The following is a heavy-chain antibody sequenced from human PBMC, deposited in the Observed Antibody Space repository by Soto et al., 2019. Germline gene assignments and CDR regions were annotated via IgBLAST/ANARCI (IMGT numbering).Heavy chain of an antibody. Sequence: SETLSLTCTVSGGSISSGDYYWSWIRQPPGKGLEWIGYIYYSGSTYYNPSLKSRVTISVDTSKNQFSLKLSSVTAADTAVYYCARTYNWNYGVVYWGQGTLVTVSS. V-gene: IGHV4-30-4*08. CDR2: IYYSGST. CDR1: GGSISSGDYY. J-gene: IGHJ4*02. D-gene: IGHD1-7*01. CDR3: ARTYNWNYGVVY.